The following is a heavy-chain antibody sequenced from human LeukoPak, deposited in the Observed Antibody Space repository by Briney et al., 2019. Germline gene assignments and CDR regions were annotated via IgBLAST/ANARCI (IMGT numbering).Heavy chain of an antibody. Sequence: SETLSLTCTVSGYSISSGYYWGWIRQSPGKGLEWIGSMYSSGSTYYNPSLKSRVTISVDTSKNQFSLKLSSVTAADTAVYYCARSGSGYLRYYFDYWGQGTLVTVSS. V-gene: IGHV4-38-2*02. CDR2: MYSSGST. J-gene: IGHJ4*02. CDR1: GYSISSGYY. CDR3: ARSGSGYLRYYFDY. D-gene: IGHD5-12*01.